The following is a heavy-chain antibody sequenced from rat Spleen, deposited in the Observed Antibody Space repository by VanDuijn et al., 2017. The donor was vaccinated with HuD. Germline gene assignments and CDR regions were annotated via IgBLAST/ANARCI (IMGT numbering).Heavy chain of an antibody. V-gene: IGHV5-19*01. J-gene: IGHJ3*01. CDR1: GFTFSNYG. CDR2: ISPSGGST. CDR3: AXXXSFXX. Sequence: EVQLVESGGGLVQPGNSLKLSCAASGFTFSNYGMHWIRQAPTKGLEWVASISPSGGSTYYPDSVKGRFTISRDNAKSTLXPQMNSQRSEDTATXXCAXXXSFXXXGQGTLXXVS.